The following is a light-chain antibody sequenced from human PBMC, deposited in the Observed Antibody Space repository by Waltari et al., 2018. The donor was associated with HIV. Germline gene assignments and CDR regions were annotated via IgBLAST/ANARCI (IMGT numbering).Light chain of an antibody. CDR3: ATWDDSLNGRV. CDR1: SSNIGSNT. V-gene: IGLV1-44*01. J-gene: IGLJ3*02. Sequence: QSVLTQPPSASGTPGQRVTISCSGSSSNIGSNTVNWYQQLPGTAPKLLIYSNSHRPSVVPDRFSGSQSGTSASLAISGLQSEDEADYYCATWDDSLNGRVFGGGTKLTVL. CDR2: SNS.